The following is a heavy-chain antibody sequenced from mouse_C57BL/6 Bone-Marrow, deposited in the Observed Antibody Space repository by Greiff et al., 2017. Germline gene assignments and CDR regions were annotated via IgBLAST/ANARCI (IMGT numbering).Heavy chain of an antibody. J-gene: IGHJ3*01. CDR2: IYPGDGDT. CDR1: GYAFSSSW. D-gene: IGHD1-1*01. V-gene: IGHV1-82*01. Sequence: QVQLQQSGPELVKPGASVKISCKASGYAFSSSWMNWVKQRPGKGLEWIGRIYPGDGDTNYNGKFKGKATLTADKSSSTAYMQLSSLTSEDSAVYSCARSRRLFAYWGQGALVTVSA. CDR3: ARSRRLFAY.